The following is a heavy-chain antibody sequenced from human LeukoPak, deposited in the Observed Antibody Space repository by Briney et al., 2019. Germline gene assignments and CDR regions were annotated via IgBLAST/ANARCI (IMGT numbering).Heavy chain of an antibody. CDR3: ARGTVTTPFDY. Sequence: GASVKVSCKASGYTFTSYDINWVRQATGQGLEWMGWMNPNSGNTGYAQKFQGRVTMTTDTSTSTAYMDLRSLRSDDTAMYYCARGTVTTPFDYWGQGTLVTVSS. CDR2: MNPNSGNT. V-gene: IGHV1-8*01. CDR1: GYTFTSYD. J-gene: IGHJ4*02. D-gene: IGHD4-17*01.